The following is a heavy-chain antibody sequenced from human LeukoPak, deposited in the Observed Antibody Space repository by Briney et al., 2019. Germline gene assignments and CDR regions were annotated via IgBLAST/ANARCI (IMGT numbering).Heavy chain of an antibody. CDR2: ISYDGSNK. V-gene: IGHV3-30-3*01. CDR1: GFTFSSYA. Sequence: GGSLRLSCAASGFTFSSYAMHWVRQAPGKGLEWVAVISYDGSNKYYADSVKGRFTISRDNSKNTLYLQMNSLRAEDTAVYYCARGGITFDYWGQGTLVIVSS. CDR3: ARGGITFDY. D-gene: IGHD3-10*01. J-gene: IGHJ4*02.